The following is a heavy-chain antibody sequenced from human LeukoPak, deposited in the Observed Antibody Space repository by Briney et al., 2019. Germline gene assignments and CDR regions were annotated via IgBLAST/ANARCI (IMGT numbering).Heavy chain of an antibody. V-gene: IGHV3-43*01. Sequence: PGGSLRLSCAASGFTFDDYTMHWVRQAPGKGLEWVSLISWDGGSTYYADSVKGRFTISRDNSENTLYLEMNSLRAEDTAVYYCARESYGDYYFDYWGQGTLVTVSS. D-gene: IGHD4-17*01. CDR2: ISWDGGST. J-gene: IGHJ4*02. CDR1: GFTFDDYT. CDR3: ARESYGDYYFDY.